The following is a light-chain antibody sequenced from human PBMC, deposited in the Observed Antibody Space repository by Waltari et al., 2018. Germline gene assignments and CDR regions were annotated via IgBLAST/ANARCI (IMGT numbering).Light chain of an antibody. Sequence: DIQMTQSPSSLSASVGDRVTITCRPSQSISTYLIWYQQKPGKAPKLLIYGASTLQSGVPSRFRCSGSGTDFTLTITSLQPEDFATYYCQQSFGAPLTFGGGTKVEIK. CDR1: QSISTY. V-gene: IGKV1-39*01. J-gene: IGKJ4*01. CDR3: QQSFGAPLT. CDR2: GAS.